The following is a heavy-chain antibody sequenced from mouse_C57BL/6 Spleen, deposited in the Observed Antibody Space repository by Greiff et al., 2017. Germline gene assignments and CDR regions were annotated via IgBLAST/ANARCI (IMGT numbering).Heavy chain of an antibody. Sequence: EVQRVESGGGLVQPKGSLILSCAASGFSFNTYAMNWVRLAPGMGLEWVARISSKSNTYATYYADSVKDRFTISRDDSVSMLYLQMNNLKTGDTAMYYCVRQLRDDYAMDYWRQGTSVTDSS. CDR3: VRQLRDDYAMDY. CDR1: GFSFNTYA. CDR2: ISSKSNTYAT. D-gene: IGHD3-2*02. J-gene: IGHJ4*01. V-gene: IGHV10-1*01.